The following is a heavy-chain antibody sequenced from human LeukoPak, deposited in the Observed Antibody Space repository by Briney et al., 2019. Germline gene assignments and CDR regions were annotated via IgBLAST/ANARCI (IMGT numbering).Heavy chain of an antibody. Sequence: ASVKVSCKASGYTFTSYGISWVRQAPGQGREWMGWISAYNGNTNYAQKLQGRVTMTTDTSTSTAYMELRSLRSDDTAVYYCARAHTYYYDSSGYYGPTAFDYWGQGTLVTVSS. D-gene: IGHD3-22*01. J-gene: IGHJ4*02. V-gene: IGHV1-18*01. CDR1: GYTFTSYG. CDR2: ISAYNGNT. CDR3: ARAHTYYYDSSGYYGPTAFDY.